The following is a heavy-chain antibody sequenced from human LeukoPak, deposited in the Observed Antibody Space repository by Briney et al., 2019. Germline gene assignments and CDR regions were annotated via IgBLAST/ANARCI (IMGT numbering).Heavy chain of an antibody. D-gene: IGHD6-13*01. J-gene: IGHJ4*02. CDR3: AREAAAGATPDY. CDR1: GYTFTGYY. V-gene: IGHV1-2*02. CDR2: INSNSGGT. Sequence: ASVKVSCKASGYTFTGYYMHWVRQAPGQGLEWMGWINSNSGGTNDAQKFQGRVTMTRDTSISTAYMELSRPRSDDTAVYYRAREAAAGATPDYWGQGTLVTVSS.